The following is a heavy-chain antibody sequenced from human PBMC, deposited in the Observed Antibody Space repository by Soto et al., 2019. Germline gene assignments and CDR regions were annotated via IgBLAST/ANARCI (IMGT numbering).Heavy chain of an antibody. D-gene: IGHD6-19*01. CDR1: GFIFSSYG. Sequence: QEQLVESGGGVVQPGRSLRLSCAASGFIFSSYGMHWVRQAPGKGLEWVAVIWYDGSNKYYEDSVKGRFTISRDNSKNTLYLQMNSLRAEDTAVYYCARDRYSSGWYDLDYWGQGTLVTVSS. J-gene: IGHJ4*02. CDR2: IWYDGSNK. CDR3: ARDRYSSGWYDLDY. V-gene: IGHV3-33*01.